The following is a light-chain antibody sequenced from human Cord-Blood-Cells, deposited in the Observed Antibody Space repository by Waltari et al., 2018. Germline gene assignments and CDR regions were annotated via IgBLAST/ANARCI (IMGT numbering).Light chain of an antibody. CDR1: SSDVGGYNY. CDR2: DVS. V-gene: IGLV2-11*01. J-gene: IGLJ2*01. CDR3: CSYAGSYTFVV. Sequence: QSALTQPRSVSGSPGQSVPISCTGTSSDVGGYNYVSWYQQPPGKAPKLMIYDVSKRPSGVPDRFSGSKSGNTASLTISGLQAEDEADYYCCSYAGSYTFVVFGGGTKLTVL.